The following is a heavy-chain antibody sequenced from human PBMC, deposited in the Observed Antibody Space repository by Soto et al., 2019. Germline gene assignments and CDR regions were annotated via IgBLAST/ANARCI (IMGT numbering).Heavy chain of an antibody. CDR2: INHSGST. Sequence: SETLSLTCAVYGGSFSGYYWSWIRQPPGKGLEWIGEINHSGSTNYNPSLKSRVTISVDTSKNQFSLKLSSVTAADTAVYYCARLEWYYYDSSGYFDYWGQGTLVTVSS. J-gene: IGHJ4*02. V-gene: IGHV4-34*01. D-gene: IGHD3-22*01. CDR3: ARLEWYYYDSSGYFDY. CDR1: GGSFSGYY.